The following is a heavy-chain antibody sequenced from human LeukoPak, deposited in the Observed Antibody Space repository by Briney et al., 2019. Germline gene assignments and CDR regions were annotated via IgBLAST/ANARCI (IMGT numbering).Heavy chain of an antibody. V-gene: IGHV3-33*01. J-gene: IGHJ4*02. CDR1: GFSFSTYG. D-gene: IGHD6-6*01. Sequence: PGRSLRLSCAASGFSFSTYGMLWVRQAPGKGLEWVAVIWYDGSNKYYADSVKGRFTISRDNSKNTLYLQMNSLRVYDTAVYYCARDRYSSTSKEFDHWGRGTLVTVSS. CDR2: IWYDGSNK. CDR3: ARDRYSSTSKEFDH.